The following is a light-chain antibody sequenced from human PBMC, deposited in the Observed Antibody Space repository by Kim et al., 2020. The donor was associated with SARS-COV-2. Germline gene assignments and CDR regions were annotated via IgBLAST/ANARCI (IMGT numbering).Light chain of an antibody. J-gene: IGKJ4*01. CDR2: DAS. Sequence: SAGEGATVTCTASQSVSIDLGWYQLKPGQAPRLLIHDASARATGIPARFSGSGSGTDLTLTISSLEPEAFAVYYCQQRHDWPPPTFGGGTKVDIK. CDR1: QSVSID. CDR3: QQRHDWPPPT. V-gene: IGKV3-11*01.